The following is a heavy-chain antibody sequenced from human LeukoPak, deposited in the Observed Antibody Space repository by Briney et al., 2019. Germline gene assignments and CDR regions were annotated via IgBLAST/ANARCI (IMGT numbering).Heavy chain of an antibody. CDR1: GFTFSSYG. J-gene: IGHJ4*02. CDR2: IRYDGSNK. CDR3: AKLTGATTDY. D-gene: IGHD1-26*01. Sequence: GGSLRLSCAASGFTFSSYGMHWVRQAPGKGLEWVAFIRYDGSNKYYADSVKGRFTISRDNSKNTLYLQMNSLGAEDTAIYFCAKLTGATTDYWGQGTLVTVSS. V-gene: IGHV3-30*02.